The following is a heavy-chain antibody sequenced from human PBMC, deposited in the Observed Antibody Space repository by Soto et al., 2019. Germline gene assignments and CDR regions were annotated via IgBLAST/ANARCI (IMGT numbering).Heavy chain of an antibody. V-gene: IGHV3-23*01. J-gene: IGHJ4*02. CDR2: ISGSGGST. D-gene: IGHD3-3*01. CDR1: GFTFSSYA. Sequence: EVQLLESGGGLVQPGGSLRLSCAASGFTFSSYAMSWVRQAPGKGLEWVSAISGSGGSTYYADSVKGRFTISRDNSKNTLYLQMNSLRAEDTAVYYCAKAIGDIWSGYPTPRFDYWGQGTLVTVSS. CDR3: AKAIGDIWSGYPTPRFDY.